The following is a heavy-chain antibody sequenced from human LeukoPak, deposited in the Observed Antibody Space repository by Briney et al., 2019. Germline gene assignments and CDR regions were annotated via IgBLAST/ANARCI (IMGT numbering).Heavy chain of an antibody. D-gene: IGHD2-2*01. J-gene: IGHJ5*02. CDR3: AKDRHAPGRYCSSTTCFPFDP. CDR2: FSGSGGST. V-gene: IGHV3-23*01. Sequence: PGGSLRLSCAASGFTFSSYGMSWVRQAPGKVLEWVSAFSGSGGSTYYADSVKGRFTISRDNSKNTLYLQMNSLRAEDTAVYYCAKDRHAPGRYCSSTTCFPFDPWGQGTLVTVSS. CDR1: GFTFSSYG.